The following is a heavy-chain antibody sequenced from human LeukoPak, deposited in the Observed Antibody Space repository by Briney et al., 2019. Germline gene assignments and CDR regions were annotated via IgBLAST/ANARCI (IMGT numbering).Heavy chain of an antibody. J-gene: IGHJ4*02. Sequence: PSQTLSLTCSVSGGSISSGDYYWSWIRQPPGKGLEWIGYIYYSGSTYYNPSLKSRVTISVDTSKNQFSLKLSSVTAADTAVYYCARGFLEWLPIDYWGQGTLVSISS. CDR2: IYYSGST. V-gene: IGHV4-30-4*08. CDR1: GGSISSGDYY. CDR3: ARGFLEWLPIDY. D-gene: IGHD3-3*01.